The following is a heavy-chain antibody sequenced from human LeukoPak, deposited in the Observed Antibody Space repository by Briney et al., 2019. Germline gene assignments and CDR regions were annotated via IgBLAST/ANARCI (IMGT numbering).Heavy chain of an antibody. CDR1: GFTFSSFA. J-gene: IGHJ5*02. V-gene: IGHV3-23*01. CDR3: AKDREFGVVILLFDP. D-gene: IGHD3-3*01. CDR2: ISGSGGST. Sequence: SGGSLILSCAASGFTFSSFAMSWVRQAPGKGLEWVSGISGSGGSTYYADSVKGRFTISRDNSKNTLYLQMNSLRAEDTAVYYCAKDREFGVVILLFDPWGQGTLVTVSS.